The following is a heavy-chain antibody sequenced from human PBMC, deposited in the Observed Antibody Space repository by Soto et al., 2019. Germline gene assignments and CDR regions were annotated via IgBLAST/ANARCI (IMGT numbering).Heavy chain of an antibody. J-gene: IGHJ5*02. V-gene: IGHV4-59*01. CDR2: IYYSGST. Sequence: SETLSLTCTVSGGSISSYYWSWIRQPPGNGLEWIGYIYYSGSTNYNPSLKSRVTISVDTSKNQFSLKLSSVTAADTAVYYCARASAPLGYDFWSGYFMYNWFDTWGQGTLVNVS. CDR3: ARASAPLGYDFWSGYFMYNWFDT. D-gene: IGHD3-3*01. CDR1: GGSISSYY.